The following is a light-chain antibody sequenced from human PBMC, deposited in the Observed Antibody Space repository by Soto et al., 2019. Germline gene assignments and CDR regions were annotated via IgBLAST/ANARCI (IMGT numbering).Light chain of an antibody. CDR3: CSYAGRYTIL. V-gene: IGLV2-11*01. CDR2: DVT. Sequence: QSALTQPRSVSGSPGQSVTISCTGTNNDVGNYDYLSWYQQHPGKAPKLIIYDVTKRPSGVPDRFSAFKSGNTASLTISGLQAEDEDDYYCCSYAGRYTILFGGGTKLTVL. CDR1: NNDVGNYDY. J-gene: IGLJ2*01.